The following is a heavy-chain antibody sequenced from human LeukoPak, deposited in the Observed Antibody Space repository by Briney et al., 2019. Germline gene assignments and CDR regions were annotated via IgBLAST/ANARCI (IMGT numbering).Heavy chain of an antibody. Sequence: PSETLSLTCTVSGGSISSGSYYCSWIRQPAGKGLEWIGRIYISGSTIYNPSLQSRVTMSADTSKNQFSLKLYSVTAADTAVYYCARVETKYNWFDPWGQGTLVTVSS. J-gene: IGHJ5*02. V-gene: IGHV4-61*02. CDR2: IYISGST. CDR1: GGSISSGSYY. D-gene: IGHD3-3*01. CDR3: ARVETKYNWFDP.